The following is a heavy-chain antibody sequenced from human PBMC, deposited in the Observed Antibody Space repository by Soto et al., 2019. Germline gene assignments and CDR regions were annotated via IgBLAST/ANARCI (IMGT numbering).Heavy chain of an antibody. CDR1: GFTFADYG. CDR3: TRALFPYTSSGPWFDP. V-gene: IGHV3-49*03. D-gene: IGHD6-13*01. CDR2: IRSQVYGGTT. J-gene: IGHJ5*02. Sequence: GGSLRLSCTASGFTFADYGMSWFRQAPGKGLEWVGFIRSQVYGGTTEYAASVKGRFTISRDDSKSIAHLQMNSLKTEDTGVYFCTRALFPYTSSGPWFDPWGQGTLVTVSS.